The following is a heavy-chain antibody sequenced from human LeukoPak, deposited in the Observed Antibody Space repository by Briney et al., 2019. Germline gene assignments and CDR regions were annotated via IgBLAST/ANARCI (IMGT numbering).Heavy chain of an antibody. V-gene: IGHV4-34*01. CDR1: GGSFSGYY. CDR3: ARGRHIVVVPAAPHGYFQH. D-gene: IGHD2-2*01. CDR2: INHGGST. J-gene: IGHJ1*01. Sequence: ASETLSLTCAVYGGSFSGYYWSWIRQPPGKGLEWIGEINHGGSTNYNPSLKSRVTISVDTSKNQFSLKLSSVTAADTAVYHCARGRHIVVVPAAPHGYFQHWGQGTLVTVSS.